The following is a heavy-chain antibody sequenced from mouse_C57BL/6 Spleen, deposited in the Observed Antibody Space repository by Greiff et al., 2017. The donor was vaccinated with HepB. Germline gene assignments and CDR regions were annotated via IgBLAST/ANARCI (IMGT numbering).Heavy chain of an antibody. CDR2: IHPNSGST. V-gene: IGHV1-64*01. CDR1: GYTFTSYW. Sequence: VKLQESGAELVKPGASVKLSCKASGYTFTSYWMHWVKQRPGQGLEWIGMIHPNSGSTNYNEKFKSKATLTVDKSSSTAYMQLSSLTSEDSAVYYCARGDDYAWFAYWGQGTLVTVSA. D-gene: IGHD2-4*01. J-gene: IGHJ3*01. CDR3: ARGDDYAWFAY.